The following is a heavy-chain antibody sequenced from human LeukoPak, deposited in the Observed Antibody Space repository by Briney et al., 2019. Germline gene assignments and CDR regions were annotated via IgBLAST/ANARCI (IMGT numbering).Heavy chain of an antibody. Sequence: PSETLSLTCTVSGGSVSSGSYYWSWIRQPPGKGLEWIGYIYYSGSTNYNPSLKSRLTISVDTSKNQFSLKLSSVTAADTAVYYCARDRDIGTYYYYGMDVWGQGTTVTVSS. V-gene: IGHV4-61*01. D-gene: IGHD1-26*01. CDR2: IYYSGST. CDR1: GGSVSSGSYY. J-gene: IGHJ6*02. CDR3: ARDRDIGTYYYYGMDV.